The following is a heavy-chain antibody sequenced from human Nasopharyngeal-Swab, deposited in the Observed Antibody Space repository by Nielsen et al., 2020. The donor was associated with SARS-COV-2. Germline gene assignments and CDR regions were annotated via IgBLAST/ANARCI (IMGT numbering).Heavy chain of an antibody. D-gene: IGHD6-13*01. V-gene: IGHV4-34*01. J-gene: IGHJ4*02. CDR2: INHSGST. Sequence: WIRQPPGKGLEWIGEINHSGSTNYNPSLKSRVTISVDTSKNQFSLKLSSVTAADTAMYYCARGPTQQLVRDYWGQGTLVTVSS. CDR3: ARGPTQQLVRDY.